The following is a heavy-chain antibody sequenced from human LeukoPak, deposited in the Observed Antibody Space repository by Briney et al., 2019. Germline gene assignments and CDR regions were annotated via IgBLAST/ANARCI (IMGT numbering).Heavy chain of an antibody. J-gene: IGHJ4*02. CDR2: ISGSGGST. D-gene: IGHD2-2*01. CDR1: GFTFSSYA. CDR3: ARGNCSGTSCHTSY. Sequence: VGSLRLSCAASGFTFSSYAMSWVRQAPGKGLEWVSAISGSGGSTYYADSVKGRFTISRDKSKNTLYLQMNSLRAEDTAVYYCARGNCSGTSCHTSYWGQGTLVTVFS. V-gene: IGHV3-23*01.